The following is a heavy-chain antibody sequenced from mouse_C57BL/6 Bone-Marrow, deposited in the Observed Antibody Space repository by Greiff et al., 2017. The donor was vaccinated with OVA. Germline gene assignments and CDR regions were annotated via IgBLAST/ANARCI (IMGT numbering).Heavy chain of an antibody. Sequence: ESGPGLVKPSQSLSLTCSVTGYSITSGYYWNWIRQFPGNKLEWMGYISYDGSNNYNPSLKNRISITRDTSKNQFFLKLNSVTTEDTATDYCARNYDYDRWYFDVWGTGTTVTVSS. CDR2: ISYDGSN. D-gene: IGHD2-4*01. CDR1: GYSITSGYY. J-gene: IGHJ1*03. V-gene: IGHV3-6*01. CDR3: ARNYDYDRWYFDV.